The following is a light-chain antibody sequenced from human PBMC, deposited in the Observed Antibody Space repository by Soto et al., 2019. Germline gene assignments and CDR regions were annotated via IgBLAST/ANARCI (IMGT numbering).Light chain of an antibody. V-gene: IGLV1-51*01. CDR2: DNN. CDR1: SSNIGNNY. Sequence: QSALTQPPSVSAAPGQTVTISCSGSSSNIGNNYVSWYQQLPGTAPKLLIYDNNKRPSGIPDRFSGSKSGTSATLGITGLQTGDEADYYCGTWDNSLSAGVFGGGTKLTVL. J-gene: IGLJ2*01. CDR3: GTWDNSLSAGV.